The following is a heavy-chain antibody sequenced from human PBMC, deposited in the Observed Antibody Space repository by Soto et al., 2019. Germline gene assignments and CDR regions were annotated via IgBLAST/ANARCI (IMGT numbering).Heavy chain of an antibody. Sequence: SETLSLTCTVSGGSISSGSHYGGWIRQPPGKGLEWIGCIYYTGSTYYNMSLKSRVTISVDTSKNQFSLKLHSVTAADTAVYYXAMSGLAERRASNWFDPWGQGTLVTVSS. V-gene: IGHV4-39*01. J-gene: IGHJ5*02. CDR1: GGSISSGSHY. CDR3: AMSGLAERRASNWFDP. CDR2: IYYTGST. D-gene: IGHD6-13*01.